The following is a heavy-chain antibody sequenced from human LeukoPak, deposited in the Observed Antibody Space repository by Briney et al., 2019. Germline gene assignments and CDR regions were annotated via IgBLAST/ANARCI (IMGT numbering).Heavy chain of an antibody. CDR2: ISGSGGST. V-gene: IGHV3-23*01. Sequence: GGSLRLSCAVSGFTFSSYAMNWVRQAPGKGLEWVSDISGSGGSTNYADSVKGRFTISRDSSRNTLFLQMNSLTAEDTAVYYCAREGYCSGNRCYSPFDYWGQGTLVTVSS. CDR1: GFTFSSYA. J-gene: IGHJ4*02. D-gene: IGHD2-15*01. CDR3: AREGYCSGNRCYSPFDY.